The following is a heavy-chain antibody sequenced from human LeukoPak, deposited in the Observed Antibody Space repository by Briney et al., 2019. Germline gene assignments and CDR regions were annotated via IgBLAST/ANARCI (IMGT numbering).Heavy chain of an antibody. Sequence: GGSLRLSCAASGFTFDDYGMSWVRQAPGKGLEWVSGINWNGGSTGYADSVKGRFTISRDNAKNSLYLQMNSLRAEDTAVYYCARVDSSSWYFDYWGQGTLVTVSS. CDR2: INWNGGST. CDR3: ARVDSSSWYFDY. V-gene: IGHV3-20*04. D-gene: IGHD6-13*01. J-gene: IGHJ4*02. CDR1: GFTFDDYG.